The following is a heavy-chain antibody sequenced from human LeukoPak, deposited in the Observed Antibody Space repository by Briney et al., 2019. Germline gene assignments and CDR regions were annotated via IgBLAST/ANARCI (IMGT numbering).Heavy chain of an antibody. V-gene: IGHV3-15*01. CDR2: IKSKSDGGTT. CDR3: TTDGVGIEGATFDY. CDR1: GFTFSNAW. D-gene: IGHD1-26*01. J-gene: IGHJ4*02. Sequence: GGSLRLSCAASGFTFSNAWMSWVRQTPGKGLEWVGRIKSKSDGGTTDYAAPVKGRFTISRDDSKNTLYLQMNSLKTEDTAVYYCTTDGVGIEGATFDYWGQGTLVTVSS.